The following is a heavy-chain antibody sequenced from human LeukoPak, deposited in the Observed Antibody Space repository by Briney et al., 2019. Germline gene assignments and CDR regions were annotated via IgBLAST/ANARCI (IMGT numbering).Heavy chain of an antibody. CDR3: ARDRGYSNPWSYYYGMDV. CDR2: IIPIFGTA. J-gene: IGHJ6*02. V-gene: IGHV1-69*13. Sequence: SVKVSCKASGGTFSSYAISWVRQASGQGLEWMGGIIPIFGTANYAQKFQGRVTITADESTSTAYMELSSLRSEDTAVYYCARDRGYSNPWSYYYGMDVWGQGTTVTVSS. CDR1: GGTFSSYA. D-gene: IGHD4-11*01.